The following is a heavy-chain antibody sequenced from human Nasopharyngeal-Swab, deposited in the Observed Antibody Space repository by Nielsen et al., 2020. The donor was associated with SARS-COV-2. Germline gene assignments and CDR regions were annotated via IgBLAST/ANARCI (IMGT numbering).Heavy chain of an antibody. CDR1: GFTFSRYT. J-gene: IGHJ4*02. CDR2: ISYDGSNK. D-gene: IGHD3-22*01. CDR3: ASTPLDSSGYYYAFHY. V-gene: IGHV3-30-3*01. Sequence: SLRLSCAASGFTFSRYTMHWVRQAPGKGLEWVAVISYDGSNKYYADSVKGRFTISRDISKNTLYLQMNSLRAEDTAVFYCASTPLDSSGYYYAFHYWGRGTLVTVSS.